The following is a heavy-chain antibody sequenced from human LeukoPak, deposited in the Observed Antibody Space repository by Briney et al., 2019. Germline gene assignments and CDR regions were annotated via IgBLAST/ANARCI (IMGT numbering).Heavy chain of an antibody. Sequence: SGPTLVNPTQTLTLTCTFSGFSLNTSGRCVSWIRQPPGKALEWLARSDWDDYKYYITSLKTRLTISKDTSKNQVVLTMTNMDPVDTATYYCERIRSMPGYYFDYWGQGTLVTVSS. CDR2: SDWDDYK. D-gene: IGHD2/OR15-2a*01. CDR1: GFSLNTSGRC. CDR3: ERIRSMPGYYFDY. J-gene: IGHJ4*02. V-gene: IGHV2-70*11.